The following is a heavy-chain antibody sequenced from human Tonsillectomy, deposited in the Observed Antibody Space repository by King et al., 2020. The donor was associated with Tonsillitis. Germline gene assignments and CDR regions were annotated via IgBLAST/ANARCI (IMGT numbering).Heavy chain of an antibody. J-gene: IGHJ6*03. CDR1: GFAFDDYA. D-gene: IGHD6-19*01. CDR3: AKDMYSGGSSVYYHYDMDV. CDR2: ITGNGDST. V-gene: IGHV3-43*02. Sequence: VQLVESGGGVVQPGGSLRLSCAASGFAFDDYAMHWVSQAPGKGLEWVSLITGNGDSTYYADSVKGRFTISRDNSKNSLHLQMNSLRTEDSGLYYCAKDMYSGGSSVYYHYDMDVWGKGTTVTVSS.